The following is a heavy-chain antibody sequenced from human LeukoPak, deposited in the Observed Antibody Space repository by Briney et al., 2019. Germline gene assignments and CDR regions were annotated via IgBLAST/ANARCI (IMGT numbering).Heavy chain of an antibody. CDR3: AREGLYSSSWYKFRYGMDV. D-gene: IGHD6-13*01. V-gene: IGHV1-8*01. Sequence: ASVKVSCKASGYTFTSYDINWVRQATGQGLEWMGWMNPNSGNTGYAQKFQGRVTMTRNTSISTAYMELSSLRSEDTAVYYCAREGLYSSSWYKFRYGMDVWGQGTTVTVSS. J-gene: IGHJ6*02. CDR1: GYTFTSYD. CDR2: MNPNSGNT.